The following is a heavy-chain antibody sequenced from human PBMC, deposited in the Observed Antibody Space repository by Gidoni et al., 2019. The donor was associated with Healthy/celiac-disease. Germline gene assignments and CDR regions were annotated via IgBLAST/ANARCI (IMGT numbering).Heavy chain of an antibody. J-gene: IGHJ5*02. D-gene: IGHD6-19*01. CDR3: ARGWPLECDP. CDR2: IDPSDSYT. V-gene: IGHV5-10-1*03. CDR1: GYSFTSYW. Sequence: DVQLVQSGAEVNKPGASLRISCKGSGYSFTSYWLSWVSQMPGKGLEWMGRIDPSDSYTNYSPSFQGHVTSSADKSISTAYLQWSSLKASDTAMYYCARGWPLECDPWGQGTLVTVSS.